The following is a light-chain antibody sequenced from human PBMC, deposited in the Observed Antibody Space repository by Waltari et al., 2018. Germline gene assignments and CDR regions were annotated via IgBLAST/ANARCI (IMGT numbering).Light chain of an antibody. CDR2: DAS. V-gene: IGKV3-11*01. J-gene: IGKJ5*01. CDR3: QHRGNWPLLA. Sequence: EIVLAQSPATLSFSPGERATLSCRASQSVGRFLAWYQRKPGQAPRLLFYDASDRATGTPARFSGSGSGTDFTLTISSLEPEDFAVYYCQHRGNWPLLAFGQGTRLEIK. CDR1: QSVGRF.